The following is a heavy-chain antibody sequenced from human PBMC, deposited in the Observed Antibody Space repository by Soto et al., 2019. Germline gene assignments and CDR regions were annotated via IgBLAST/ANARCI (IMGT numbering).Heavy chain of an antibody. CDR3: VGGQYYFDY. CDR1: GFPFTTYG. V-gene: IGHV3-30*03. D-gene: IGHD3-10*01. CDR2: ISFDGSNK. J-gene: IGHJ4*02. Sequence: QVQLVESGGGVVQPGTSLRLSCVASGFPFTTYGMHWVREGPGKGLEWVAVISFDGSNKYYADSVKGRFTISRDNSKNTLFLQMNSLRPEDTALYDCVGGQYYFDYRGQGTLVTVSS.